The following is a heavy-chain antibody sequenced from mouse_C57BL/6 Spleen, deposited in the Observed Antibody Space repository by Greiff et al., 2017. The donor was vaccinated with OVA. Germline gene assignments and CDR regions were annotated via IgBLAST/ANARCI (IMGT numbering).Heavy chain of an antibody. V-gene: IGHV1-5*01. Sequence: VQLKQSGTVLARPGASVKMSCKTSGYTFTSYWMHWVKQRPGQGLEWIGAIYPGNSDTSYNQKFKGKAKLTAVTSASTAYMELSSLTNEDSAVYYCTSVLLRSWYFDVWGTGTTVTVSS. CDR2: IYPGNSDT. D-gene: IGHD1-1*01. CDR3: TSVLLRSWYFDV. J-gene: IGHJ1*03. CDR1: GYTFTSYW.